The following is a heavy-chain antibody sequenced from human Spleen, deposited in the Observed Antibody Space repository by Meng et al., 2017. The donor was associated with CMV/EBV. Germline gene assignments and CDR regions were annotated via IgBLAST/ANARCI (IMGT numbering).Heavy chain of an antibody. CDR2: IYYSGST. V-gene: IGHV4-59*01. CDR3: AREAITGTVDY. Sequence: SETLSLTCTVSGGSISSYYWSWIRQPPGKGLEWIGYIYYSGSTNYNPSLKSRVTISVDTSKNQFSLKLSSVTAADTAVYYCAREAITGTVDYWGQGTLVIVSS. J-gene: IGHJ4*02. CDR1: GGSISSYY. D-gene: IGHD1-7*01.